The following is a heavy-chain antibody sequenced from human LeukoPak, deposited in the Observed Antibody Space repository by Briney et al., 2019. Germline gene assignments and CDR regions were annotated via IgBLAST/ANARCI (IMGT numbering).Heavy chain of an antibody. J-gene: IGHJ4*02. CDR3: VRVNYGGNSGYHFDY. V-gene: IGHV3-23*01. Sequence: GGSLRLSCAAAGFDLWRYAMSWVRQAPGKGLEWVADISDGGEGTHYADSVQGRFRVSRDNSKKTLFLQLGSLRVQDTAIYHCVRVNYGGNSGYHFDYWGQGTLVIVSS. D-gene: IGHD4-23*01. CDR1: GFDLWRYA. CDR2: ISDGGEGT.